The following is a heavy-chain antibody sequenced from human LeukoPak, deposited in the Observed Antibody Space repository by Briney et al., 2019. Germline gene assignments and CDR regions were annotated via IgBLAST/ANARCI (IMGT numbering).Heavy chain of an antibody. CDR2: VSYDGSNK. CDR1: GFTFSSYG. Sequence: GRSLRLSCAASGFTFSSYGMHWVRQGPGKGLEWVAVVSYDGSNKYYADSVKGRFTISRDNSKNTLYLQMNSLRAEDTAVYYCAKDEDIVVVPAAMGYYYYGMDVWGKGTTVTVSS. V-gene: IGHV3-30*18. J-gene: IGHJ6*04. D-gene: IGHD2-2*01. CDR3: AKDEDIVVVPAAMGYYYYGMDV.